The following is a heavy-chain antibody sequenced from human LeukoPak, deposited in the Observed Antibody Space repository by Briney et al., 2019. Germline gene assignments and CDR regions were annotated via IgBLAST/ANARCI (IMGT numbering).Heavy chain of an antibody. J-gene: IGHJ4*02. Sequence: GGSLRLSCEGSGFSFNGYAMSWVRQAPGKGLEWVAVTGGSDDNTHYADSVKGRFSISRDTSENRLFLQMNSLRPDDSALYYCTKDPMTGFSSGWYLAYWGQGTLVTVSS. CDR3: TKDPMTGFSSGWYLAY. V-gene: IGHV3-23*01. CDR1: GFSFNGYA. D-gene: IGHD6-19*01. CDR2: TGGSDDNT.